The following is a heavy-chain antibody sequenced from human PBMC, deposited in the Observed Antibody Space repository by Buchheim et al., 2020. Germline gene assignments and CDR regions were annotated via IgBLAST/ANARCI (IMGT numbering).Heavy chain of an antibody. CDR1: GFTFSSYA. D-gene: IGHD3-22*01. CDR3: AGSYYDSSGYWYYFDY. CDR2: ISYDGSNK. J-gene: IGHJ4*02. Sequence: QVQLVESGGGVVQPGRSLRLSCAASGFTFSSYAMHWVRQAPGKGLEWVAVISYDGSNKYYADSVKGRFTISRDNSKNTLYLQMNSLRAEDTAVYYCAGSYYDSSGYWYYFDYWGQGTL. V-gene: IGHV3-30-3*01.